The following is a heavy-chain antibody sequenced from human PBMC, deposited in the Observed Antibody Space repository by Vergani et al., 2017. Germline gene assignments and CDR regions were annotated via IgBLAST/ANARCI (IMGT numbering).Heavy chain of an antibody. CDR1: GYSITNYW. CDR2: IYAGDSDV. J-gene: IGHJ5*02. CDR3: AKTHDFSSFYSSYNWFDP. V-gene: IGHV5-51*03. D-gene: IGHD3-3*01. Sequence: EVQLVQSGAEVKKPGESLNISCQGSGYSITNYWIAWVRQRPGKGLEWMGIIYAGDSDVRYSPSFQGQVTMSVDKSLSTAYLQWSSLKASDTATYYCAKTHDFSSFYSSYNWFDPWGQGTQVTVSS.